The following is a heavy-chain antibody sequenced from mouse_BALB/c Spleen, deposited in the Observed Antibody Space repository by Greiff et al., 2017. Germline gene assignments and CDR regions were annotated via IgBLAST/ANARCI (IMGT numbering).Heavy chain of an antibody. CDR1: GYSITSGYY. D-gene: IGHD2-10*02. CDR2: ISYDGSN. V-gene: IGHV3-6*02. CDR3: ATGTYEYGNYDAMDY. Sequence: EVKLMESGPGLVKPSQSLSLTCSVTGYSITSGYYWNWIRQFPGNKLEWMGYISYDGSNNYNPALKNRISITRDTSKNQFFLKLNSVTTEDTATYYCATGTYEYGNYDAMDYWGQGTSVTVSS. J-gene: IGHJ4*01.